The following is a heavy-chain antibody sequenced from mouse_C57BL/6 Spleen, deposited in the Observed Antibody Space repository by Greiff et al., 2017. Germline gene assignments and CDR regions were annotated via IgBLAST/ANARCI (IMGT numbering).Heavy chain of an antibody. D-gene: IGHD3-2*01. CDR2: IHPNSGST. J-gene: IGHJ2*01. Sequence: QVQLKQPGAELVKPGASVKLSCKASGYTFTSYWMHWVKQRPGQGLEWIGMIHPNSGSTNYNEKFKSKATLTVDKSSSTAYMQLSSLTSEDSAVXYCARDSSQAKGYYFDYWGQGTTLTVSS. V-gene: IGHV1-64*01. CDR3: ARDSSQAKGYYFDY. CDR1: GYTFTSYW.